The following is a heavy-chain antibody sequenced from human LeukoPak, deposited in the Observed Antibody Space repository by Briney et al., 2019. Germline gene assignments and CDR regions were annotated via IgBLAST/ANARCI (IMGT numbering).Heavy chain of an antibody. CDR3: ARGPYYYGSGSYDY. J-gene: IGHJ4*02. D-gene: IGHD3-10*01. CDR2: ISYDGSNK. Sequence: AGGSLRLSCAASGFTFSSYAMHWVRQAPGKGLEWVAVISYDGSNKYYADSVKGRFTISRDNSKNTLYLQMNSLRAEDTAVYYCARGPYYYGSGSYDYWGQGTLVTVSS. V-gene: IGHV3-30-3*01. CDR1: GFTFSSYA.